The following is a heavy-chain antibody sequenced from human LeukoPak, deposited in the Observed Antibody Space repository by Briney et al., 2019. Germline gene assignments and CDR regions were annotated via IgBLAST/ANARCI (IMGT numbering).Heavy chain of an antibody. Sequence: GGSLRLSCAASGFTFSSFGMHWVRQAPGKGLEWMAAIWFDGSKKFYADPVKGRFSISRDNALNTLYFQMSSLTVEDTAVYYCASSRSRLLSDYYYGLEVWGQGTTVTVSS. CDR2: IWFDGSKK. D-gene: IGHD6-13*01. J-gene: IGHJ6*02. V-gene: IGHV3-33*01. CDR3: ASSRSRLLSDYYYGLEV. CDR1: GFTFSSFG.